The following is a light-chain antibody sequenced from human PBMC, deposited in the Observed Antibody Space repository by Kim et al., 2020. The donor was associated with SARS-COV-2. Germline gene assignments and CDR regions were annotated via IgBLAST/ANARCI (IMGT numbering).Light chain of an antibody. V-gene: IGLV3-19*01. CDR2: GKN. J-gene: IGLJ2*01. CDR1: SLRSYY. CDR3: NSRDSNDNVV. Sequence: VALGQTVRITCQGDSLRSYYATWYQQKPGQAPIRVIYGKNNRPSVIPDRFSGSSSVNTASLTITGTQAGDEADYYCNSRDSNDNVVFGGGTQLTVL.